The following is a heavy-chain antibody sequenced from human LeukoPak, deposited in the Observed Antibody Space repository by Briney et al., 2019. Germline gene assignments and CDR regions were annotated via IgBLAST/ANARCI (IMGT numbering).Heavy chain of an antibody. D-gene: IGHD6-6*01. CDR1: GFTFSSYS. V-gene: IGHV3-21*01. J-gene: IGHJ4*02. CDR3: ARDRGTWYSSSSGFDY. CDR2: ISSSSSYI. Sequence: GRSLRLSCAASGFTFSSYSMNWVRQAPGKGLEWVSSISSSSSYIYYADSVKGRFTISRDNAKNSLYLQMSGLRAEDTAVYYCARDRGTWYSSSSGFDYWGQGTLVTVSS.